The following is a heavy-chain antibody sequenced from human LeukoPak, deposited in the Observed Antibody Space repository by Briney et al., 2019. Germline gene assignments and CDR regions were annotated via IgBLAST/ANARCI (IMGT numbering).Heavy chain of an antibody. CDR1: GYSISSGYY. D-gene: IGHD3-22*01. J-gene: IGHJ6*03. V-gene: IGHV4-38-2*01. Sequence: PSETLSLTCAVSGYSISSGYYWGWIRQPPGKGLEWIGSIYHSGSTYYNPSLKSRVTISVDTSKNQFSLKLSSVTAADAAVYYCARGPYYYDSSGYYYYYYYYMDVWGKGTTVTVSS. CDR2: IYHSGST. CDR3: ARGPYYYDSSGYYYYYYYYMDV.